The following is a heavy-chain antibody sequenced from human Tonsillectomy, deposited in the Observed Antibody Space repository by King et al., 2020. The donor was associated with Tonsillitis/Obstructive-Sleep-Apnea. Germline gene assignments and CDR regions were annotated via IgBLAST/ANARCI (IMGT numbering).Heavy chain of an antibody. CDR3: ARERYGSSLDE. J-gene: IGHJ4*02. CDR2: IWYDGSDK. V-gene: IGHV3-33*01. D-gene: IGHD6-13*01. Sequence: VQLVESGGGVVQPGMSLRLSCAASGFTFSSYGIHWVRQAPGKGLEWVAVIWYDGSDKYYADSVKGRFTISRDNSKNTLYLHMNSLGVEDTAVYYCARERYGSSLDEWGQGTLVTVSS. CDR1: GFTFSSYG.